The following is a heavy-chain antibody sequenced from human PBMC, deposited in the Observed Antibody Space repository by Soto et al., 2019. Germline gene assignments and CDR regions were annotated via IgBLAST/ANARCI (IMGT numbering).Heavy chain of an antibody. D-gene: IGHD2-2*01. J-gene: IGHJ6*02. CDR2: IFWDNDK. Sequence: GSGSTLGKPPQNRTLARPLSWVSFSTSGVGVYLIRQPPGKALEWLALIFWDNDKRYSPSLKSRLTITKDTSKDQVVLTVTNMDPVDTATYYCAHRSRLYGMDVWGPGTTVTVSS. V-gene: IGHV2-5*02. CDR1: WVSFSTSGVG. CDR3: AHRSRLYGMDV.